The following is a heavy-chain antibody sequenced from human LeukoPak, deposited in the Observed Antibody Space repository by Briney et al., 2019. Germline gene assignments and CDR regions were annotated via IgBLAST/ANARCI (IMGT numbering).Heavy chain of an antibody. J-gene: IGHJ4*02. CDR1: GYTLTSYD. D-gene: IGHD3-16*01. CDR3: ARGLSSLGDFDY. Sequence: ASVKVSCKASGYTLTSYDINWVRQATGQGLEWMGWMNPNSGNTGYAQKFQGRVTMTRNTSISTAYMELSSLRSEDTAVYYCARGLSSLGDFDYWGQGTLVTVSS. CDR2: MNPNSGNT. V-gene: IGHV1-8*01.